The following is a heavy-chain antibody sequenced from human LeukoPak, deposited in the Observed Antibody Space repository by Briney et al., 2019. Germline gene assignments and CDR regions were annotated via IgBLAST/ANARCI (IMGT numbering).Heavy chain of an antibody. CDR3: ASGSGH. D-gene: IGHD2-2*03. J-gene: IGHJ4*02. CDR1: GFAFSNYG. V-gene: IGHV3-48*02. CDR2: ISSSGSAK. Sequence: GGSLRLSCAASGFAFSNYGLNWVRQAPGKGLEWVSHISSSGSAKYYADSVKGRFTISRDNAKNSLYLQMNSLRDEDTAVFYCASGSGHWGQGTLVTVSS.